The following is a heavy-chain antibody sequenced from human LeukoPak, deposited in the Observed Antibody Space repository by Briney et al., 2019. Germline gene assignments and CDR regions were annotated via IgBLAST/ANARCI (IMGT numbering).Heavy chain of an antibody. CDR3: ARSGRIAARPDDAFDI. CDR1: GYTFTSYG. CDR2: ISAYNGNT. D-gene: IGHD6-6*01. Sequence: ASVKVSCKASGYTFTSYGISWVRQAPGQGLEWMGWISAYNGNTNYAQKLQGRVTMTTDTSTSTAYMELRSLRSDDTAVYYCARSGRIAARPDDAFDIWGQGTMVTVSS. J-gene: IGHJ3*02. V-gene: IGHV1-18*01.